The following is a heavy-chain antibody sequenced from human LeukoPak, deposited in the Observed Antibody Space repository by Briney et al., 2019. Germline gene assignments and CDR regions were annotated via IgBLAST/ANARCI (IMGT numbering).Heavy chain of an antibody. CDR1: GGSISSYY. Sequence: SETLSLTCTVSGGSISSYYWSWIRQPPGKGLEWIGYIYYSGSTNYNPSLKSRVTISVDTSKNQFSLKLSSVTAADTAVYYCAKNPYDFWSGYQPYYFDYWGQGTLVTVSS. CDR2: IYYSGST. CDR3: AKNPYDFWSGYQPYYFDY. D-gene: IGHD3-3*01. J-gene: IGHJ4*02. V-gene: IGHV4-59*12.